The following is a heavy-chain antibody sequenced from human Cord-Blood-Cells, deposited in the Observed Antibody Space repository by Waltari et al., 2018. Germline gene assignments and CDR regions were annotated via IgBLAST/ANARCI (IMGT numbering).Heavy chain of an antibody. D-gene: IGHD7-27*01. V-gene: IGHV1-69*04. J-gene: IGHJ6*03. Sequence: QVQLVQSGAEVKKPGSSVKVSCKASGGTFSRYALSWVRQAPGQGLEWMGGIIPILGIANYAQKFQGRVTITADESTSTAYMELSSLRSEDTAVYYCARVLGIPDYYYYMDVWGKGTTVTVSS. CDR3: ARVLGIPDYYYYMDV. CDR2: IIPILGIA. CDR1: GGTFSRYA.